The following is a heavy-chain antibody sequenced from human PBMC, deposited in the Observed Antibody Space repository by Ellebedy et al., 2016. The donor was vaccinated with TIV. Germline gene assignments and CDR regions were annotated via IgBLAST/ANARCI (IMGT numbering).Heavy chain of an antibody. J-gene: IGHJ4*02. CDR2: VTGNGDNT. V-gene: IGHV3-23*01. CDR3: AKDVSPALGYFDY. Sequence: GGSLRLSXAASGFTFSSYAMSWVRQAPGKGLEWVSTVTGNGDNTFCADSVKGRFTISRDNSKNTLCLQMNSLRAEDTAIYYCAKDVSPALGYFDYWGQGTLVTVSS. D-gene: IGHD2-15*01. CDR1: GFTFSSYA.